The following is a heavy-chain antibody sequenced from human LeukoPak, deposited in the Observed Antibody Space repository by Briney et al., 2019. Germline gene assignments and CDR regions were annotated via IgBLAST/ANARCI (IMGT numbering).Heavy chain of an antibody. J-gene: IGHJ4*02. V-gene: IGHV1-18*01. Sequence: AASVKVSCKASGYSFSSYSISWVRQAPGQGLEWMGWISAYSGNTNYAHKLQGRVTMTTDTSTSTAYMELRSLRSDDTAVYYCARDFGIVGATTWDYFDYWGQGTLVTVSS. CDR3: ARDFGIVGATTWDYFDY. CDR2: ISAYSGNT. D-gene: IGHD1-26*01. CDR1: GYSFSSYS.